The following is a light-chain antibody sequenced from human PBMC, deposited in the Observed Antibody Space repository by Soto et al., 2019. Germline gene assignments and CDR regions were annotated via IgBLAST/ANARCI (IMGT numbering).Light chain of an antibody. V-gene: IGKV3-20*01. CDR2: DVS. Sequence: EIVLTQSPGTLSLSPGERATLSCRSSQSVSSNYLAWYQQKPDQAPRLVIYDVSGRATGIPDRFSGSGSGTAFPLTISRLEPEDFAVYSCQQYGSSPTFGQGTKVEIK. CDR3: QQYGSSPT. CDR1: QSVSSNY. J-gene: IGKJ1*01.